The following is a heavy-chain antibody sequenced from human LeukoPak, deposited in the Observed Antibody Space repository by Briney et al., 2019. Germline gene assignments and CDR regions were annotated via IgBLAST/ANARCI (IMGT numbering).Heavy chain of an antibody. CDR1: GFTFSSSA. J-gene: IGHJ4*02. D-gene: IGHD5-24*01. V-gene: IGHV3-23*01. CDR3: AKSGYNRFDY. CDR2: ISGSGSGGST. Sequence: GGSLRLSCAASGFTFSSSAMSWVRQAPGKGLEWVSSISGSGSGGSTYYADSVKGRFTISRDNFKNTLYLQMSGLRAEDTAVYYCAKSGYNRFDYWGQGTLVTVSS.